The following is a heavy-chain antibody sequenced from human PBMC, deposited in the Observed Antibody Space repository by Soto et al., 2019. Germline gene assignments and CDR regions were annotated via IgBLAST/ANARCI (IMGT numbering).Heavy chain of an antibody. CDR2: ISSDGNDK. CDR3: ARDTDIGAAGYYFDY. J-gene: IGHJ4*02. CDR1: GFTFSSYA. V-gene: IGHV3-30-3*01. D-gene: IGHD6-13*01. Sequence: GGSLRLSCAASGFTFSSYAMHWVRQAPGKGLEWVAVISSDGNDKYYADSVKGRFTISRDNSKNTLYLQMNSLRAEDTTVYYCARDTDIGAAGYYFDYWGQGTLVTVSS.